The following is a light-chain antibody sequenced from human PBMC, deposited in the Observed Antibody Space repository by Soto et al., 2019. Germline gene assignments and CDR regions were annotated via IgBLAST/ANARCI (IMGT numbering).Light chain of an antibody. Sequence: QSALTQPASVSGSPGQSITFSCTGTSSDLGGYNYVSWYQQHPGKAPKLVIYDDSNRPSGVSNRFSVSKSGNTASLTISGLQADDEADYYCSSYTTTSPLVFGGGTKLTVL. V-gene: IGLV2-14*01. CDR1: SSDLGGYNY. J-gene: IGLJ2*01. CDR3: SSYTTTSPLV. CDR2: DDS.